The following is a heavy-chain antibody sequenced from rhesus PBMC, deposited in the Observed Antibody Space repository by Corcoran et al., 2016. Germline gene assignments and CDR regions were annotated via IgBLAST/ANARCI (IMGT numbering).Heavy chain of an antibody. CDR1: GGSISSSY. D-gene: IGHD6S26*01. CDR3: ARHVGSGWSFDY. Sequence: QLQESGPGLVKPSETLSVTCAVSGGSISSSYWSWIRQAPGKGLEWIGYISGSSGSTYYNPSRKSRVTISKDTSKNQFSLKLSSVTAADTAVYYCARHVGSGWSFDYWGQGVLVTVSS. V-gene: IGHV4-165*01. CDR2: ISGSSGST. J-gene: IGHJ4*01.